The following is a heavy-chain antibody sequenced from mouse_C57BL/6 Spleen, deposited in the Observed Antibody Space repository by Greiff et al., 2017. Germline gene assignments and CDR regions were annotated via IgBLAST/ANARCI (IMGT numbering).Heavy chain of an antibody. Sequence: VQLQQSGPELVKPGASVKMSCKASGYTFTDYNMHWVKQSHGKSLEWIGYINPNNGGTSYNQKFKGKATLTVNKSSSTAYMELRSLTSEDSAVYYCARMGPTRGYFDVWGTGTTVTVSS. CDR2: INPNNGGT. V-gene: IGHV1-22*01. J-gene: IGHJ1*03. CDR3: ARMGPTRGYFDV. D-gene: IGHD3-3*01. CDR1: GYTFTDYN.